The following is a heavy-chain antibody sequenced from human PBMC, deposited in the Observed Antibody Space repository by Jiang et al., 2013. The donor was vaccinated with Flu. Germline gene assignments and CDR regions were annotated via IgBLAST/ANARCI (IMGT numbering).Heavy chain of an antibody. CDR3: ASDHCSGGSCLDAFDI. CDR1: SNSAA. J-gene: IGHJ3*02. CDR2: TYYRSKWYN. Sequence: SNSAAWNWIRQSPSRGLEWLGRTYYRSKWYNDYAVSVKSRITINPDTSKNQFSLQLNSVTPEDTAVYYCASDHCSGGSCLDAFDIWGQGTMVTVSS. V-gene: IGHV6-1*01. D-gene: IGHD2-15*01.